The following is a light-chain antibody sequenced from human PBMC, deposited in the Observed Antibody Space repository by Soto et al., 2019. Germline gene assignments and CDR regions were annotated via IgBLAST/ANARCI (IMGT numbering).Light chain of an antibody. CDR3: QVWDTSSDHFYV. Sequence: QPVLTQPPSVSGAPGQRVTISCTGSSSNIGAGYDVHWYQQLPGTAPKLLIYGNSNRPSGVPDRFSGSKSGTSASLAITGLQAEDEADYYCQVWDTSSDHFYVFGTGTKLTVL. CDR2: GNS. V-gene: IGLV1-40*01. J-gene: IGLJ1*01. CDR1: SSNIGAGYD.